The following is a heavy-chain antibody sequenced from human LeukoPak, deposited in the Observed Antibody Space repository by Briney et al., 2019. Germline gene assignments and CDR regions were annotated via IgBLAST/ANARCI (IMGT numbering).Heavy chain of an antibody. CDR1: GGTFSSYA. D-gene: IGHD3-22*01. V-gene: IGHV1-69*04. J-gene: IGHJ5*02. CDR2: IIPILGIA. Sequence: ASVKVSCKASGGTFSSYAISWVRQAPGQGLEWMGRIIPILGIANYAQKFRGRVTITADKSTSTAYMELSSLRSEDTAVYYCARDSRGTYYYDSSGYRFDPWGQGTLVTVSS. CDR3: ARDSRGTYYYDSSGYRFDP.